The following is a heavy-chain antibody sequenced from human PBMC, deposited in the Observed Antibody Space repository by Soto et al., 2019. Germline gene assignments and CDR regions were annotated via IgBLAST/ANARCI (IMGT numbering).Heavy chain of an antibody. CDR2: IYHSGST. CDR1: GSSLHQLSY. Sequence: SAILCSTSAYFGSSLHQLSYRAWLRQSPGKGLEGIGSIYHSGSTYHNPSLKSRVTMSVDTSKNQFSLKLSSVSAADTAVYYCARASGYGGIDYWGQGPLVTVS. J-gene: IGHJ4*02. CDR3: ARASGYGGIDY. V-gene: IGHV4-38-2*01. D-gene: IGHD3-22*01.